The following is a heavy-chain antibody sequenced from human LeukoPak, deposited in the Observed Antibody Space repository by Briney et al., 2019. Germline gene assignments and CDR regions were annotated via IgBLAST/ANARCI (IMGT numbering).Heavy chain of an antibody. CDR1: GGTFSSYA. CDR2: IIPIFGTA. Sequence: SVKVSCKASGGTFSSYAISWVRQAPGQGLEWMGGIIPIFGTANYAQKFQGRVTITADKSTSTAYMELSSLRSEDTAVYYCARGGLGEYCSSTSCHDPFDYWGQGTLVTVSS. J-gene: IGHJ4*02. V-gene: IGHV1-69*06. D-gene: IGHD2-2*01. CDR3: ARGGLGEYCSSTSCHDPFDY.